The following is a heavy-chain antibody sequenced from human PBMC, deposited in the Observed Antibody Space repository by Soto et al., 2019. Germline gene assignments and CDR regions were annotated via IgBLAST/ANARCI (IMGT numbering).Heavy chain of an antibody. CDR2: INPNSGGT. CDR3: AREFEAAGTSKHYYGMDV. V-gene: IGHV1-2*04. CDR1: GYTFTGYY. J-gene: IGHJ6*02. D-gene: IGHD6-13*01. Sequence: GASVKVSCKASGYTFTGYYMHWVRQAPGQGLEWMGWINPNSGGTNYAQKFQGWVTMTRDTSISTAYMELSRLRSDDTAVYYCAREFEAAGTSKHYYGMDVWGQGTTVPVSS.